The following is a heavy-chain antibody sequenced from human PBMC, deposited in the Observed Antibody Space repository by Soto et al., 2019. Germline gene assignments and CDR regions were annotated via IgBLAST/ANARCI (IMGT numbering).Heavy chain of an antibody. CDR1: GYTFTSYY. V-gene: IGHV1-46*01. D-gene: IGHD3-22*01. Sequence: ASVKVSCKASGYTFTSYYMHWVRQAPGQGLEWMGIINPSGGSTSYTQKFQGRVTMTRDTSTSTVYMELSSLRSEDTAVYYCARTLRSYYDSSGDDAFDIWGQGTMVTVS. CDR2: INPSGGST. J-gene: IGHJ3*02. CDR3: ARTLRSYYDSSGDDAFDI.